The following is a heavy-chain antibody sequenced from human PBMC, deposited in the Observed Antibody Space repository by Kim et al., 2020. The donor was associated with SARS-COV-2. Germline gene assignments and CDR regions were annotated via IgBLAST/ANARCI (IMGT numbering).Heavy chain of an antibody. CDR1: GGSFSGYY. D-gene: IGHD6-13*01. CDR3: ARGRADLDDSSSWFYYYYYGMDV. V-gene: IGHV4-34*01. J-gene: IGHJ6*02. CDR2: INHSGST. Sequence: SETLSLTCAVYGGSFSGYYWSWIRQPPGKGLEWIGEINHSGSTNYNPSLKSRVTISVDTSKNQFSLKLSSVTAADTAVYYCARGRADLDDSSSWFYYYYYGMDVWGQGTTVTVSS.